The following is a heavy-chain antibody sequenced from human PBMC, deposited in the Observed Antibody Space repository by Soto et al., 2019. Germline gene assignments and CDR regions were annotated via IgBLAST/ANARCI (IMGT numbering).Heavy chain of an antibody. Sequence: SETLSLTCTVSGGSISTVDYWWSWIRQSPDMGLEWIGHIYDGGRTYNNPSLESRVTMSVDTSKSQLSLTLSSVSAADTAVYYCARELVGSGSYSPYYYYYYGMDVWGQGTTVTVSS. CDR1: GGSISTVDYW. CDR2: IYDGGRT. D-gene: IGHD3-10*01. V-gene: IGHV4-30-4*01. CDR3: ARELVGSGSYSPYYYYYYGMDV. J-gene: IGHJ6*02.